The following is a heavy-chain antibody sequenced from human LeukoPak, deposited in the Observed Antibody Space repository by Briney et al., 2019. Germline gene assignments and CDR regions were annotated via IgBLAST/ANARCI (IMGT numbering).Heavy chain of an antibody. J-gene: IGHJ4*02. D-gene: IGHD3-22*01. CDR1: GFTFSSYA. V-gene: IGHV3-23*01. Sequence: GGSLRLSCAASGFTFSSYAMSWVRQAPGKGLEWVSAISGSGGSTYYADSVKGRFTIARDNSKNTLYLQMNSLRAEDTAVYYCAKGDSSGYYYVYFDYWGQGTLVTVSS. CDR2: ISGSGGST. CDR3: AKGDSSGYYYVYFDY.